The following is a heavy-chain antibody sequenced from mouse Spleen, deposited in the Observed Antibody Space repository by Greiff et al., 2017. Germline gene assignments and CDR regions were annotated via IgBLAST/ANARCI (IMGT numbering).Heavy chain of an antibody. Sequence: VQLQQSGAELVKPGASVKLSCKASGYTFTSYYMYWVKQRPGQGLEWIGEINPSNGGTNFNEKFKSKATLTVDKSSSTAYMQLSSLTSEDSAVYYCTRGGSLYYAMDYWGQGTSVTVSS. CDR1: GYTFTSYY. CDR3: TRGGSLYYAMDY. CDR2: INPSNGGT. V-gene: IGHV1S81*02. J-gene: IGHJ4*01.